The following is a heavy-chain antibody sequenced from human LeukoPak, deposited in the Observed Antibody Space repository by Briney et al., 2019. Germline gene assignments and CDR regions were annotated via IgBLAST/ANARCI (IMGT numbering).Heavy chain of an antibody. J-gene: IGHJ6*02. V-gene: IGHV4-59*08. CDR2: IYYSGST. Sequence: PSETLSLTCTVPGGSISSYYWSWIRQPPGKGLEWIGYIYYSGSTNYNPSLKSRVTISVDTSKTQFSLKLSSVTAADTAVYYCARHGAVAGTYYYYYGMDVWGQGTTVTVSS. CDR3: ARHGAVAGTYYYYYGMDV. D-gene: IGHD6-19*01. CDR1: GGSISSYY.